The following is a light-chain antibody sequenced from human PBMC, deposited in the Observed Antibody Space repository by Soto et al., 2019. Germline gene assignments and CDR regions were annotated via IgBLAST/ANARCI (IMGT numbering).Light chain of an antibody. Sequence: EIVLTQSPGTLSWSPGERATLCCRASQSVDSTYLTWYQEKPGQATRLLIYGASGRATGIPDRFSGSGSGTDFTLTISRLEPEDFAVYYCQQYGSSGTFGQGTKVDIK. J-gene: IGKJ1*01. CDR1: QSVDSTY. CDR3: QQYGSSGT. V-gene: IGKV3-20*01. CDR2: GAS.